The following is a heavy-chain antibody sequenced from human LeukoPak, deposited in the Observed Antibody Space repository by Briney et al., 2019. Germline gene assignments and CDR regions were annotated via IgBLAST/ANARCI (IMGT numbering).Heavy chain of an antibody. CDR2: IYHSGST. J-gene: IGHJ5*02. Sequence: SETLSLTCTVSGYSISSGYYWGWIRQPPGKGLEWIGSIYHSGSTYYNPSLKSRVTISVDTSKNQFSLKLSSVTAADTAVYYCARGRYCSGGSCYDPRWFDPWGQGTLVTVSS. V-gene: IGHV4-38-2*02. CDR1: GYSISSGYY. D-gene: IGHD2-15*01. CDR3: ARGRYCSGGSCYDPRWFDP.